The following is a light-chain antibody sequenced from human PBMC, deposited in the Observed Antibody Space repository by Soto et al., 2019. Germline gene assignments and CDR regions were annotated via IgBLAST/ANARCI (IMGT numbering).Light chain of an antibody. J-gene: IGKJ2*01. Sequence: DIVLTQSPGTLSLSPGERATLSCRASQSVSSSYLAWYQQIPGQAPRLLIYGASSRATGIPDRFSGSWSAKDLTLTISILEPEDFAVYYCQQYGSSPPYTFGQGTKLEIK. CDR1: QSVSSSY. CDR3: QQYGSSPPYT. V-gene: IGKV3-20*01. CDR2: GAS.